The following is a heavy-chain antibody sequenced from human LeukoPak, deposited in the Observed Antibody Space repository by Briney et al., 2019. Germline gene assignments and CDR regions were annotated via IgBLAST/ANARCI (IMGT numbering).Heavy chain of an antibody. Sequence: ASVKVSCKASGYTLTDNHLYWVRQAPGQGLEWMGWIDPNSGGTNFAQNFQGRLTMTRDTSISTAYMELSRLTSDDTTVYYCARELGLNAFDVWGQGTMDTVSS. CDR2: IDPNSGGT. CDR3: ARELGLNAFDV. J-gene: IGHJ3*01. D-gene: IGHD7-27*01. CDR1: GYTLTDNH. V-gene: IGHV1-2*02.